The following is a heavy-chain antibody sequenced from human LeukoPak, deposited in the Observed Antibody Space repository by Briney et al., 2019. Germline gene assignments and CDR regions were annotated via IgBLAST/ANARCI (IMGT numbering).Heavy chain of an antibody. J-gene: IGHJ4*02. Sequence: ASVKVSCKASGYTFASYGISWVRQAPGQGLEWMGWISAYDGNTNYAQKLQGRVTMTTDASTSIAYMELRSLKSDDPAVYFCARAPPHFFHSYFPFDFWGQGTLVTVSS. CDR1: GYTFASYG. CDR3: ARAPPHFFHSYFPFDF. V-gene: IGHV1-18*01. CDR2: ISAYDGNT. D-gene: IGHD3-10*01.